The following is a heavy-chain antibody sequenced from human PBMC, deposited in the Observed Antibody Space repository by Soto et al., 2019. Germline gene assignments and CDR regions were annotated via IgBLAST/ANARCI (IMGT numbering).Heavy chain of an antibody. CDR3: ARDFGIVVVPAATIPGVWFDP. Sequence: ASVQVSCKASGYTFTSYAMHWVRQAPGQRLEWMGWINAGNGNTKYSQKFQGRVTITRDTSASTAYMELSSLRSEDTAVYYCARDFGIVVVPAATIPGVWFDPWGQGTLVTVSS. D-gene: IGHD2-2*01. J-gene: IGHJ5*02. V-gene: IGHV1-3*01. CDR1: GYTFTSYA. CDR2: INAGNGNT.